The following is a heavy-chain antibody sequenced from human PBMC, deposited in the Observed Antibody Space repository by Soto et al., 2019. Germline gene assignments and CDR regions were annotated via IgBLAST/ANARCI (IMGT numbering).Heavy chain of an antibody. CDR3: AKDGRGSGSHYNSFGY. CDR1: GFTVGNNY. J-gene: IGHJ4*02. D-gene: IGHD3-10*01. Sequence: EVQLVESGGGLIQPGGSLKLSCAASGFTVGNNYMSWVRQAPGKGLEWVSLIYSTGTTKYADSVKGRFTVSRDNAKNTLYLPMNRLRAEDTAVYYCAKDGRGSGSHYNSFGYWGQGTLVTVSS. CDR2: IYSTGTT. V-gene: IGHV3-53*01.